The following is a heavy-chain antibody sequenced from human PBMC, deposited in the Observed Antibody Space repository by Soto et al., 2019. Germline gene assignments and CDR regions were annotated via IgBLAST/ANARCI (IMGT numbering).Heavy chain of an antibody. CDR1: GGFIDTSSYY. Sequence: PSETLSLTCTVSGGFIDTSSYYWDWIRQPPGNWLECIGSFYYSGSTYYNPSLKSRVTISVDTSKNQFSLKLGSVTAADTSVYYCARHSSGMSSYYYGMDVWGQGTTVTVSS. J-gene: IGHJ6*02. CDR3: ARHSSGMSSYYYGMDV. CDR2: FYYSGST. V-gene: IGHV4-39*01. D-gene: IGHD3-10*01.